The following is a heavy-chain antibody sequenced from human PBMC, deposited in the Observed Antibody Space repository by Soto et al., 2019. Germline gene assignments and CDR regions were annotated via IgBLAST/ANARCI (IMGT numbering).Heavy chain of an antibody. V-gene: IGHV3-23*01. D-gene: IGHD1-1*01. Sequence: EVQLLESGGGLVQPGGSLGISCLASGTAFCANDMTWVRQAPGRGLEWASTIGGGTYYADSLKGRFTISRDNSKNSLYLQMNSLRAEDTAIYYCAKNAGTSWGQGTLVTVSS. CDR2: IGGGT. CDR3: AKNAGTS. CDR1: GTAFCAND. J-gene: IGHJ5*02.